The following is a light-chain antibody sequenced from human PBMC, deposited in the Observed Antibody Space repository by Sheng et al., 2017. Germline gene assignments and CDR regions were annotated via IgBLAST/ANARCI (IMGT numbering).Light chain of an antibody. V-gene: IGKV1-17*03. J-gene: IGKJ1*01. Sequence: DIQMTQSPSAMSASVGDRITITCRASRDIRNYLAWFQQKPGKAPRRLIYAASNLQSGVPSRFSGSGSGTGFTLTITNLQPEDFATYYCLQHNSYPWTFGQGTKVEIK. CDR1: RDIRNY. CDR2: AAS. CDR3: LQHNSYPWT.